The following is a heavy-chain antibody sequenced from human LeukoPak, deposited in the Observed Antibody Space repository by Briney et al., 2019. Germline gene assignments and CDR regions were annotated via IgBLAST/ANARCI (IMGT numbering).Heavy chain of an antibody. CDR3: ASTYYYGSGSYYIYYYGMTS. J-gene: IGHJ6*04. Sequence: GGSLRLSCAASGFTFSSYWMHWVRQAPGKGLVWVSRINSDGSSTSYADSVKGRFTISRDNAKNTLYLQMNSLRAEDTAVYYCASTYYYGSGSYYIYYYGMTSGAKGPRSPSPQ. CDR2: INSDGSST. D-gene: IGHD3-10*01. CDR1: GFTFSSYW. V-gene: IGHV3-74*01.